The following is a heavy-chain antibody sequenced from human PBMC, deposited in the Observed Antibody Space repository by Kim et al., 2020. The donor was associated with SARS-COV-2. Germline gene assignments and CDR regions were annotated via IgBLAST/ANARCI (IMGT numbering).Heavy chain of an antibody. CDR3: ARRGGGYYNDWFDP. J-gene: IGHJ5*02. CDR1: GGSISSSSYY. CDR2: IYYSGST. V-gene: IGHV4-39*01. D-gene: IGHD1-26*01. Sequence: SETLSLTCTVSGGSISSSSYYWGWIRQPPGKGLEWIGSIYYSGSTYYNPSLKSRVTISVDTSKNQFSLKLSSVTAADTAVYYCARRGGGYYNDWFDPWGQGTQVTVSS.